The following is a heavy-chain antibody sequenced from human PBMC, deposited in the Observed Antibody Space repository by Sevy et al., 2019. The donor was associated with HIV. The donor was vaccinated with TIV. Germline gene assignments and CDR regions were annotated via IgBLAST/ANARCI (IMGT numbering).Heavy chain of an antibody. Sequence: SETLSLTCAVYGGSFSGYYWSWIRQPPGRGLEWIGEINRSGSANYNPSLKSRVTISVDTSKNQFSLKVTSVTAADTAVYYCTSLTILASCTSFDYWGQGTLVTVSS. V-gene: IGHV4-34*01. CDR1: GGSFSGYY. J-gene: IGHJ4*02. D-gene: IGHD3-3*02. CDR3: TSLTILASCTSFDY. CDR2: INRSGSA.